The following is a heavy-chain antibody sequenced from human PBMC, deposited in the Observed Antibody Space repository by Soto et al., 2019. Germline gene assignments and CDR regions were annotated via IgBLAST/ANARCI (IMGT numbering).Heavy chain of an antibody. V-gene: IGHV2-5*02. Sequence: QITLKESGPTLVKPTQTLTLTCTFSGFSLSTSGVGVGWIRQPPGKALEWLGVIYWDDDKRYSPSLKSRFTITKDTSQNHVLLTMTNMDPVDTATYYCARGLISVNQFDNWGQGTLVTVSS. CDR1: GFSLSTSGVG. D-gene: IGHD3-10*01. J-gene: IGHJ4*02. CDR2: IYWDDDK. CDR3: ARGLISVNQFDN.